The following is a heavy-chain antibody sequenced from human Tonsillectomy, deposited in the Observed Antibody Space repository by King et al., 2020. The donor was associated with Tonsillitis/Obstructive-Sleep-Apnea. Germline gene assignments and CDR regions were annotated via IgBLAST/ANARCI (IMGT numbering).Heavy chain of an antibody. CDR1: GGSVSGYY. V-gene: IGHV4-34*01. Sequence: VQLQQGGAGLLKPSETLSLTCAVYGGSVSGYYWSWIRQPPGKGLEWIGEINHSGSTNYNPSLKSRVTISVDTSKKQLSLKLSSVTAADTAVYYCARGDHYGDYQGAFEIWGQGTMVTVSS. J-gene: IGHJ3*02. D-gene: IGHD4-17*01. CDR2: INHSGST. CDR3: ARGDHYGDYQGAFEI.